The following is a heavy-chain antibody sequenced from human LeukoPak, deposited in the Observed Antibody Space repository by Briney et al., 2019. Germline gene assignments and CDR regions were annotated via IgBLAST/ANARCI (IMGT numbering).Heavy chain of an antibody. D-gene: IGHD5-18*01. CDR2: IKPSGSGT. CDR1: GYTFSSYC. CDR3: ATDFTAMYTGLDY. Sequence: ASVKVSCKAFGYTFSSYCMHWVRQAPGQGLEWMGLIKPSGSGTNYAQKFQGRVTMTRDTSTSTVYMELSYLTSEDTAVYYCATDFTAMYTGLDYWGQGTLVAVSS. J-gene: IGHJ4*02. V-gene: IGHV1-46*01.